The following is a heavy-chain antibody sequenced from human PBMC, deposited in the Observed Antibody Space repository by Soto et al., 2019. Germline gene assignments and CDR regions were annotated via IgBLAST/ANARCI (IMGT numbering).Heavy chain of an antibody. CDR1: GGSISSSSYY. CDR2: IYYSGST. V-gene: IGHV4-39*01. CDR3: ARLGGDGHFVVVVAAAFDY. Sequence: PSETLSLTCTVSGGSISSSSYYWGWIRQPPGKGLEWIGSIYYSGSTYYNPSLKSRVTISVDASKNQFSLKLSSVTAADTAVYYCARLGGDGHFVVVVAAAFDYWGQGTLVTVSS. D-gene: IGHD2-15*01. J-gene: IGHJ4*02.